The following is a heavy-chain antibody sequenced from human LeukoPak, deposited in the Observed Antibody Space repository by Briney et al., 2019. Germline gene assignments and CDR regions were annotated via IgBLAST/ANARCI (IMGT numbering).Heavy chain of an antibody. Sequence: SETLSLTCSVSGVSIRSDYWSWIRQPPGKGLEWIAYISYSRGTKYNPSVNSRLTISLDTSKNQFSLRLSSVTAADTAMYYCARATDSSGPYGDYLGQGTLVTVSS. V-gene: IGHV4-59*01. J-gene: IGHJ4*02. CDR3: ARATDSSGPYGDY. CDR2: ISYSRGT. CDR1: GVSIRSDY. D-gene: IGHD3-22*01.